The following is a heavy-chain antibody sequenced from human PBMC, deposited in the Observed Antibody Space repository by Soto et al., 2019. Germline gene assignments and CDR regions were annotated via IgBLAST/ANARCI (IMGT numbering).Heavy chain of an antibody. V-gene: IGHV1-69*08. CDR1: GGTFSSYT. J-gene: IGHJ5*02. Sequence: QVQLVQSGAEVKKPGSSVKVSCKASGGTFSSYTISWVRQAPGQGLEWMGRIIPILGIANYAQKFQGSVTXTXGTYPRTAYMGLSSLRSEDTAVSYCARDPRSRGFDPWGQGTLVTVSS. CDR3: ARDPRSRGFDP. CDR2: IIPILGIA. D-gene: IGHD6-13*01.